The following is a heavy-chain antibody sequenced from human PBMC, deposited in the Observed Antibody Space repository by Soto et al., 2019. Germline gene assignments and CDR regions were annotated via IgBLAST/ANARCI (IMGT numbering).Heavy chain of an antibody. CDR1: GFTFSDYY. CDR2: ISSSGSTI. CDR3: ARMGLGYYGSGSYFGPRQTYYYYYMDV. Sequence: GGSLRLSCAASGFTFSDYYMSWIRQAPGKGLEWVSYISSSGSTIYYADSVKGRFTISRDNAKNSLYLQMNSLRAEDTAVYYCARMGLGYYGSGSYFGPRQTYYYYYMDVWGKGTTVTVSS. J-gene: IGHJ6*03. D-gene: IGHD3-10*01. V-gene: IGHV3-11*01.